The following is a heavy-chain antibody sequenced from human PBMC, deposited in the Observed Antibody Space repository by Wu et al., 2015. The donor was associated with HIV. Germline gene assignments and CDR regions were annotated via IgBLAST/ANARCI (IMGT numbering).Heavy chain of an antibody. CDR2: IVVGSGNT. D-gene: IGHD3-10*01. J-gene: IGHJ3*02. CDR1: GFTFTSSA. CDR3: AAATPERITMVRGLSRGAPWAPVGRAFDI. Sequence: QMQLVQSGPEVKKPGTSVKVSCKASGFTFTSSAMQWVRQARGQRLEWIGWIVVGSGNTNYAQKFQERVTITRDMSTSTAYMELSSLRSEDTAVYYCAAATPERITMVRGLSRGAPWAPVGRAFDIWGQGTMVTVSS. V-gene: IGHV1-58*02.